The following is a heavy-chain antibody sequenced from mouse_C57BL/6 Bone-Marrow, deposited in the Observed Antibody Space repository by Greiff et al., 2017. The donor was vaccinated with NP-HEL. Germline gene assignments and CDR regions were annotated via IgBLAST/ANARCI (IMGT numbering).Heavy chain of an antibody. Sequence: QVQLQQSGPGLVAPSQSLSITCTVSGFSLTSYGVHWVRQPPGKGLEWLVVIWSDGSTTYNSALKSRLSISKDNSKSQVFLKMNSLQTDDTAMYYCARESLNGYAWFAYWGQGTLVTVSA. V-gene: IGHV2-6*03. CDR1: GFSLTSYG. CDR3: ARESLNGYAWFAY. CDR2: IWSDGST. J-gene: IGHJ3*01. D-gene: IGHD2-2*01.